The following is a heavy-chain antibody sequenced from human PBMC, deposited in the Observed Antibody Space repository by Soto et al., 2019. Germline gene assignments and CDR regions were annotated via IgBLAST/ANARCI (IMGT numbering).Heavy chain of an antibody. CDR2: ISAYNGNT. CDR1: GYTFTSYA. D-gene: IGHD5-18*01. V-gene: IGHV1-18*01. J-gene: IGHJ3*02. Sequence: ASVKVSCKASGYTFTSYAISWVRQAPGQGLEWMGWISAYNGNTNYAQKLQGRVTMTTDTSTSTAYMELRGLRAEDTAVYYCATECGYSYGYAVFDIWGQGTMVTVS. CDR3: ATECGYSYGYAVFDI.